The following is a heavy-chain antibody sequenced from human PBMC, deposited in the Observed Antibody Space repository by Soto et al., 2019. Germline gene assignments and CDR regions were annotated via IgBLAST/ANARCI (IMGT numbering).Heavy chain of an antibody. J-gene: IGHJ4*02. D-gene: IGHD6-13*01. Sequence: QVQLVQSGAEVKKPGASVKLSCRTSGYTFTHYYIHWVRQAPGQGLEWLAIINPASGSTNYAQDYRGRVTLTMDTSTTRVYMELSGLRAEDTAIFYCARDLAAGDHWGQGTLVTVSS. CDR2: INPASGST. CDR1: GYTFTHYY. V-gene: IGHV1-46*01. CDR3: ARDLAAGDH.